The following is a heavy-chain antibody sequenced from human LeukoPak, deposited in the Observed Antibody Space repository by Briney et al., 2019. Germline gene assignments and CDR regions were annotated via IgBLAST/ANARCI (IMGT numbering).Heavy chain of an antibody. D-gene: IGHD5-24*01. V-gene: IGHV3-21*01. J-gene: IGHJ6*03. Sequence: GGSLRLSCAASGFTFSSYSMNWVRQAPGKGLEWVSSISSSSSYIYYADSVKGRFTISRDNAKNSLYLQMNSLRAEDTAVYYCAGGANLDGYNSYYMDVWGKGTTVTVSS. CDR3: AGGANLDGYNSYYMDV. CDR1: GFTFSSYS. CDR2: ISSSSSYI.